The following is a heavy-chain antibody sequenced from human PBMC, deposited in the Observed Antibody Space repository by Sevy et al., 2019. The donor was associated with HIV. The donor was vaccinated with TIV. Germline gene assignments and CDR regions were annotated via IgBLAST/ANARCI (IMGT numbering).Heavy chain of an antibody. J-gene: IGHJ1*01. V-gene: IGHV1-69*13. D-gene: IGHD2-15*01. CDR2: IIPIFGTA. CDR3: ARDCSGGSCRRGYFQH. CDR1: GGTFSSYA. Sequence: ASVKVSCKASGGTFSSYAISWVRQAPGQGLEWMGGIIPIFGTANYAQKFQGRVTITADESTSTAYMELSSLRSEDTPVYYCARDCSGGSCRRGYFQHWGQGTLVTVSS.